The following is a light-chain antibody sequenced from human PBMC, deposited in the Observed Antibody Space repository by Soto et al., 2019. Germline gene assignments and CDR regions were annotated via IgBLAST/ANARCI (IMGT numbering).Light chain of an antibody. V-gene: IGLV1-47*01. CDR2: RNN. Sequence: QAVVTQSPSASGTPGQRVTISCSGSSSNIGSNYVYWYQQLPGAAPKLLIYRNNQRPSGVPDRFSGSKSGTSAALAISGLRSEDEAAYYCAAWDDSLSGVVFGGGTKLTVL. CDR3: AAWDDSLSGVV. CDR1: SSNIGSNY. J-gene: IGLJ2*01.